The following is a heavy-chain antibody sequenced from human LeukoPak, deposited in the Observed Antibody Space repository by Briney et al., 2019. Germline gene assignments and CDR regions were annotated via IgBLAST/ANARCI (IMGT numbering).Heavy chain of an antibody. J-gene: IGHJ4*02. D-gene: IGHD5-12*01. Sequence: LSLTCAVYGGSFSGYYWSWIRQPPGKGLEWVSYITSAGRAIYYADSVQGRFTISRDNARNSLYLQMNGLRAEDTAVYYCASDIVATSGDFWGQGTLVTVSS. CDR1: GGSFSGYY. V-gene: IGHV3-11*01. CDR2: ITSAGRAI. CDR3: ASDIVATSGDF.